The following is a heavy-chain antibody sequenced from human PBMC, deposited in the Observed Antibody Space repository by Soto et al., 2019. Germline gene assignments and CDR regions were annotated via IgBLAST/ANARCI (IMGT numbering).Heavy chain of an antibody. CDR1: GGSISSSSYY. D-gene: IGHD6-19*01. Sequence: PSETLSLTCTVSGGSISSSSYYWGWIRQPPGKGLEWIGSIYYSGSTYYNPFLKSRVTISVDTSKNQFSLKLSSVTAADTAVYYCASSGWWYFDYWGQGTLVTVSS. CDR2: IYYSGST. V-gene: IGHV4-39*01. J-gene: IGHJ4*02. CDR3: ASSGWWYFDY.